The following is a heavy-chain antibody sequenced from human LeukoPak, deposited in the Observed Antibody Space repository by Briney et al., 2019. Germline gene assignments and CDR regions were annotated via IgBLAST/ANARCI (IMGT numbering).Heavy chain of an antibody. CDR1: GFTFDDYG. D-gene: IGHD1-14*01. J-gene: IGHJ4*02. V-gene: IGHV3-20*04. CDR2: INCSGGST. CDR3: ARERYKGAYFDY. Sequence: GSLRLSCAASGFTFDDYGRSWVRQAPGKGLEWVSGINCSGGSTGYPDSVKGRFTITRDNAKNSLYLQMNSLRAEDTALYYCARERYKGAYFDYWGQGTLVTVSS.